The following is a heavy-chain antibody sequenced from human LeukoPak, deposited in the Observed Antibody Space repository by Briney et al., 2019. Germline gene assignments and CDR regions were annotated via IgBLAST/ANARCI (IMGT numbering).Heavy chain of an antibody. CDR2: IDYSGST. CDR1: GGSISSYY. Sequence: PSETLSLTCTVSGGSISSYYWSWIRQPPGKGLEWIGYIDYSGSTYYNPSLKSRVTISVDTSKNQFSLKLSSVTAADTAVYYCAREVSYDSSGYYFDYWGQGTLVTVSS. CDR3: AREVSYDSSGYYFDY. J-gene: IGHJ4*02. V-gene: IGHV4-59*12. D-gene: IGHD3-22*01.